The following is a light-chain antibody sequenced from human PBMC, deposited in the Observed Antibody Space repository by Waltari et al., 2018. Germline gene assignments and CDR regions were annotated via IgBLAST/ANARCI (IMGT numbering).Light chain of an antibody. CDR3: QSYDTSLSAYV. Sequence: QSILTQPPSVSGAPGQTVTISCTGSWSNIGSRDLHWYLPLPGAAPIPLIYRNNIRTSGVPDRRSGSKSGTSASRAITGLQAEDEADYYCQSYDTSLSAYVFGTGTRVTVL. CDR1: WSNIGSRD. CDR2: RNN. J-gene: IGLJ1*01. V-gene: IGLV1-40*01.